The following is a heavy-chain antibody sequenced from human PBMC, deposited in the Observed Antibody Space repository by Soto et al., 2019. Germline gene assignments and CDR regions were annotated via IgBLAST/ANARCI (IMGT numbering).Heavy chain of an antibody. J-gene: IGHJ6*02. CDR2: INHSGST. D-gene: IGHD2-2*01. CDR3: ARGTYCSSTSCYWGMDV. Sequence: TSETLSLTCAVYGGSFSGYYWSWIRQPPGKGLEWIGEINHSGSTNYNPSLKSRVTISVDTSKNQFSLKLSSVTAADTAVYYCARGTYCSSTSCYWGMDVWGQGTTVTVSS. V-gene: IGHV4-34*01. CDR1: GGSFSGYY.